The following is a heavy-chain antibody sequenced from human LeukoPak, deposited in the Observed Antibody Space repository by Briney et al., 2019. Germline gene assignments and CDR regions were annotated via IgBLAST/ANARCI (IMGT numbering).Heavy chain of an antibody. CDR3: TREFGSAFDP. CDR2: ISYSGNT. CDR1: GCSISGYF. J-gene: IGHJ5*02. V-gene: IGHV4-59*01. Sequence: SETLSLTCTVSGCSISGYFWSWIRQPPGKGLEWIGYISYSGNTNHNPSLKSRGTISLDTSKTQFSLKVRSVTAADTAVYYCTREFGSAFDPWGQGTLVTVSS. D-gene: IGHD3-10*01.